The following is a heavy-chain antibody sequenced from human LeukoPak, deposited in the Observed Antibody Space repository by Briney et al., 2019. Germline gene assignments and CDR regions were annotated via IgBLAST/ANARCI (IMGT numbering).Heavy chain of an antibody. J-gene: IGHJ6*02. CDR3: ARAKIIHSITHMDV. CDR1: GFTFSTYG. Sequence: GGSLRLSCVASGFTFSTYGMHWVRQAPGKGLEWVAVMSHDGGIEKYADSVKGRFTISRDNSKKTLYLQMNSLRSDDAAVYYCARAKIIHSITHMDVWGQGTTVTVSS. CDR2: MSHDGGIE. D-gene: IGHD2/OR15-2a*01. V-gene: IGHV3-30*03.